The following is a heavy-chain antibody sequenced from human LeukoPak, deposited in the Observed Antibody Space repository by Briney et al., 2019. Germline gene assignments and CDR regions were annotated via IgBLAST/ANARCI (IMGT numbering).Heavy chain of an antibody. Sequence: SETLSLTCTVSGGSISSSSYYWGWIRQPPGKGLEWIGYIYYSGSTNYNPSLKSRVTISVDTSKNQFSLKLSSVTAADTAVYYCARWSVVVTATGFDYWGQGTLVTVSS. CDR3: ARWSVVVTATGFDY. CDR1: GGSISSSSYY. D-gene: IGHD2-21*02. J-gene: IGHJ4*02. V-gene: IGHV4-61*05. CDR2: IYYSGST.